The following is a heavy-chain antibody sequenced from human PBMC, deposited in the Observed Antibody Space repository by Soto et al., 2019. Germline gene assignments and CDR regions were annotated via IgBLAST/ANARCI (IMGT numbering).Heavy chain of an antibody. CDR1: GFTFSSYA. Sequence: GGSLRLSCAASGFTFSSYAMSWVRQAPGKGLEWVSAISGSGGSTYYADSVKGRFTISRDNSKNTLYLQMNSLRAEDTAVYYCAKGPAYCSGGSCYGEYFQHWGQGTLVTVSS. J-gene: IGHJ1*01. CDR3: AKGPAYCSGGSCYGEYFQH. CDR2: ISGSGGST. V-gene: IGHV3-23*01. D-gene: IGHD2-15*01.